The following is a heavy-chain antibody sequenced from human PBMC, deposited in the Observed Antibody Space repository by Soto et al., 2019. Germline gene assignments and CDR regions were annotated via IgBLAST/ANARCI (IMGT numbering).Heavy chain of an antibody. CDR1: GFTFSSYA. CDR2: ISGSGGST. Sequence: GGSLRLSCAASGFTFSSYAMSWVRQAPGKGLEWVSAISGSGGSTYYADSVKGRFTISRDNSKNTLYLQMNSLRAEDTAVYYCAKWGRMVEVRSWFDPWGQGTLVTVSS. V-gene: IGHV3-23*01. J-gene: IGHJ5*02. D-gene: IGHD2-15*01. CDR3: AKWGRMVEVRSWFDP.